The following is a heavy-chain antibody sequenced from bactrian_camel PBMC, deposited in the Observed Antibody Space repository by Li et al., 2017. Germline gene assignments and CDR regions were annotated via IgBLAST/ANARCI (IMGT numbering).Heavy chain of an antibody. J-gene: IGHJ4*01. CDR2: ISPGAGNT. V-gene: IGHV3S54*01. D-gene: IGHD5*01. Sequence: VQLVESGGGSVQAGGSLRLSCVSSRYLSNTNCMAWFRQAVGKEREGLAAISPGAGNTYYADSVKGRFTISRDDAKSTLYLQLNNLTIEDTAMYYCTRGSWRNGVRGQGTQVTVS. CDR3: TRGSWRNGV. CDR1: RYLSNTNC.